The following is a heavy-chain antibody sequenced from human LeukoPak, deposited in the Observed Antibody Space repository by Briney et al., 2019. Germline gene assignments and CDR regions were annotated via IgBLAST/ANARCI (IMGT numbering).Heavy chain of an antibody. Sequence: GRSLRLSCAASGFTFSNSGMHWVRQAPGKGLEWVAVIWYDGTNKYYAGSVKGRFTISRDNSKTTLFLQMNSLRAEDTAVYYCARDRGSYSSSGVDYWGQGTLVTVSS. CDR1: GFTFSNSG. CDR3: ARDRGSYSSSGVDY. CDR2: IWYDGTNK. J-gene: IGHJ4*02. V-gene: IGHV3-33*01. D-gene: IGHD1-26*01.